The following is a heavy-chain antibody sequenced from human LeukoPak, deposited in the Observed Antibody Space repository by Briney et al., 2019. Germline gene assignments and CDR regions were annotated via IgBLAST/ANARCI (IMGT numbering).Heavy chain of an antibody. CDR1: GYTFTGYH. J-gene: IGHJ4*02. Sequence: ASVKVSCKASGYTFTGYHMHWVRQSPGQGLEWMGWINPNSGGTNYAQKFQGRVTMTRDTSISTAYMELSRLRSDDTAVYYCARVSEWELLFPFDYWGQGTLVTVSS. CDR3: ARVSEWELLFPFDY. V-gene: IGHV1-2*02. D-gene: IGHD1-26*01. CDR2: INPNSGGT.